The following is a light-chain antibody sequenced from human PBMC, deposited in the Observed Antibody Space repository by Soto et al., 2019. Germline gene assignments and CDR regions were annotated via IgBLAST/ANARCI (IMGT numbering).Light chain of an antibody. J-gene: IGLJ3*02. CDR1: SSNIGAGYD. CDR3: QSCDSSLSGHWV. Sequence: QSVLTQPPSVSGAPGQRVTISCTGSSSNIGAGYDVHWYQQLPGTAPKRLIYGNSNRPSGVPDRFSGSKAGTSASLAITGLRAEDEADYYCQSCDSSLSGHWVCGGGTQLTVL. V-gene: IGLV1-40*01. CDR2: GNS.